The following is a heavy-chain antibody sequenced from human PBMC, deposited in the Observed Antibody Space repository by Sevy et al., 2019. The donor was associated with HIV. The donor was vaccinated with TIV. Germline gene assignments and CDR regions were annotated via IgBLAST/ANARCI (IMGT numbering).Heavy chain of an antibody. J-gene: IGHJ6*03. V-gene: IGHV3-23*01. CDR2: ISGSGGST. D-gene: IGHD7-27*01. CDR3: TKDSPGADYYYMDV. CDR1: GFTFSSYA. Sequence: GGSLRLSCAASGFTFSSYAMSWVRQAPGKGLEWVSSISGSGGSTYYAESVKGRFTISRDNSKNTKYLQMKSLRAEDTAEDTAIYYCTKDSPGADYYYMDVWGKGTTVTVSS.